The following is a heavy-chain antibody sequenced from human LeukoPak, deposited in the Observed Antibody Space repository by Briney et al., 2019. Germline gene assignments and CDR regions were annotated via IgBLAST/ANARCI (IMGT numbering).Heavy chain of an antibody. Sequence: PSETLSLTCAVSGGSISSGGYSWSWIRQPPGRGLEWIGYIYDSGSTYYNPSVKRRVTISVDRSKHHFSLKLTSLTAADTAVYYCARAENLDCSSTSCYRNNAFDIWGQGTMVTVSS. CDR3: ARAENLDCSSTSCYRNNAFDI. J-gene: IGHJ3*02. CDR2: IYDSGST. CDR1: GGSISSGGYS. D-gene: IGHD2-2*01. V-gene: IGHV4-30-2*01.